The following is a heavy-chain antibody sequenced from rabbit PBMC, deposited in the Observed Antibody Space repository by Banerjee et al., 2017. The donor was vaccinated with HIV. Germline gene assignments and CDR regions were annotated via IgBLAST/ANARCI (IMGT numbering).Heavy chain of an antibody. J-gene: IGHJ4*01. V-gene: IGHV1S45*01. CDR2: IWNGDDTT. D-gene: IGHD8-1*01. Sequence: QEQLVGSGGDLVKHEGSLTLTCTASGFSFSSSYWICWVRQAPGKGLEWIACIWNGDDTTYYASWAKGRFTISKTSSTTVTLQMTRLTVADTATYFCARDLTDSTYLWGQGTLVTVS. CDR3: ARDLTDSTYL. CDR1: GFSFSSSYW.